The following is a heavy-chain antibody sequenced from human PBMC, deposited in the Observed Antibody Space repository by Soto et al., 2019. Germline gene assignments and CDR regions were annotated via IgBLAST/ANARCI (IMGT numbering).Heavy chain of an antibody. CDR2: IKQDGSEK. D-gene: IGHD7-27*01. V-gene: IGHV3-7*03. J-gene: IGHJ3*02. CDR3: VRERHPNWGDDAFDI. Sequence: GGSLRLSCAASGFTFSSYWMSWVRQAPGKGLEWVANIKQDGSEKYYVDSVKGRFTISRDNAKNSLYLQMNSLRAEDTAVYYCVRERHPNWGDDAFDIWGQGTMVTVSS. CDR1: GFTFSSYW.